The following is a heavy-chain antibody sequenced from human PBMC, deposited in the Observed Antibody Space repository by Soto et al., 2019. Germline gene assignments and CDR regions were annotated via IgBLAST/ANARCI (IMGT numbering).Heavy chain of an antibody. Sequence: PGESLKISCKGSGYSFTRYWIAGVREMPGKGLEWMGIIQPGDSDIRYSPSFQGQVTISVDKSISTAYLQWSSLKASDTAMYYCARHRGRSSLGYYSGMDVWGPGTTVTVSS. CDR1: GYSFTRYW. J-gene: IGHJ6*02. CDR3: ARHRGRSSLGYYSGMDV. CDR2: IQPGDSDI. V-gene: IGHV5-51*01. D-gene: IGHD6-6*01.